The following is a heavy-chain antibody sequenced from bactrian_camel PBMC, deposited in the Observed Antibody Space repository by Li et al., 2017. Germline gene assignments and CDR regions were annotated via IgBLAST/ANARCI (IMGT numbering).Heavy chain of an antibody. V-gene: IGHV3S55*01. CDR3: AATAACGGDRLLEEWYPY. J-gene: IGHJ4*01. CDR2: ISIYGPT. D-gene: IGHD2*01. CDR1: GYTYDTYC. Sequence: HVQLVESGGGSVQAGGSLRLSCEAPGYTYDTYCMGWFRQTPRKEREGVASISIYGPTLYSDSVSGRFTISKDSAKTTLYLQMNSLLPEDTGIYYCAATAACGGDRLLEEWYPYWGQGTQVTV.